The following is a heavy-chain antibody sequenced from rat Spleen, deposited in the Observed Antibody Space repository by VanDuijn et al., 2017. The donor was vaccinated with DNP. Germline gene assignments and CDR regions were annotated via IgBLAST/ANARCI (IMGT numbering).Heavy chain of an antibody. CDR2: IKAKSNNYAT. CDR1: GFTFSTAW. V-gene: IGHV6-6*01. Sequence: EVQVLESGGGLVQPGNSLKLSCATSGFTFSTAWMYWYRQFPEKRLEWVARIKAKSNNYATDYTESVKGRFTISRDDSKSSIYLQMNSVQTEDTAIYFCARHYTYWGQGVMVTVSS. J-gene: IGHJ2*01. CDR3: ARHYTY. D-gene: IGHD1-2*01.